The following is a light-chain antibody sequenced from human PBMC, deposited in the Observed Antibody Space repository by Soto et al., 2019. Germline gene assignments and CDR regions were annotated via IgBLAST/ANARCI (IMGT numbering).Light chain of an antibody. CDR1: QSVSSY. CDR3: QQRSNWPVT. V-gene: IGKV3-11*01. Sequence: EIVLTQSPATLSLSPRERATLSSRASQSVSSYLAWYQQHHGQAPRILIYDASNRDTGIPARFSGSGSGTDFTLTISRLEPEDFEVYYCQQRSNWPVTFGQGTRLEIK. J-gene: IGKJ5*01. CDR2: DAS.